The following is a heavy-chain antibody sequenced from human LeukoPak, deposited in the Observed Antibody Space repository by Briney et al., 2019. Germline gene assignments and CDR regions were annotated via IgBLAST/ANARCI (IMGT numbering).Heavy chain of an antibody. V-gene: IGHV4-4*07. D-gene: IGHD6-25*01. CDR1: GGSVSSYY. CDR3: ATEGGGPRWLDP. Sequence: SETLSLTCNVSGGSVSSYYWSWIRQPSGKGLEWIGRISASGSSNYNPSLTSRVIMSVETPKNQFSLNLSSVTAADTAVYYCATEGGGPRWLDPWGQRTLVTVSS. J-gene: IGHJ5*02. CDR2: ISASGSS.